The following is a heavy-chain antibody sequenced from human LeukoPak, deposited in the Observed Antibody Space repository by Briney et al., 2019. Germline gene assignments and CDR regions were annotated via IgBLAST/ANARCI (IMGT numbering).Heavy chain of an antibody. Sequence: PETLSLTCAVSGYSISSGYYWGWIRQPPGKGLEWIGSIYHSGSTYYNPSLKSRVTISVDTSKNQFSLKLSSVTAADTAVYYCAINLDNGVGNHPNDYWGQGTLVTVSS. CDR1: GYSISSGYY. CDR2: IYHSGST. CDR3: AINLDNGVGNHPNDY. V-gene: IGHV4-38-2*01. J-gene: IGHJ4*02. D-gene: IGHD1-14*01.